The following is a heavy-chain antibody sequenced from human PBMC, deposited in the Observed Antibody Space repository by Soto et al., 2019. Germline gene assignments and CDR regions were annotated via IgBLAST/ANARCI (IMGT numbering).Heavy chain of an antibody. Sequence: PLETVSLTCAVSGGSLSGYYWSWIRQSPGKGLEWIVEINHRGSYDYNPFLKSRVTISIDASKNQFSLELSSVTAADTAIYYCARYDNQNSRYGVEFWGQGTPVTLSS. D-gene: IGHD1-1*01. J-gene: IGHJ6*01. V-gene: IGHV4-34*01. CDR3: ARYDNQNSRYGVEF. CDR2: INHRGSY. CDR1: GGSLSGYY.